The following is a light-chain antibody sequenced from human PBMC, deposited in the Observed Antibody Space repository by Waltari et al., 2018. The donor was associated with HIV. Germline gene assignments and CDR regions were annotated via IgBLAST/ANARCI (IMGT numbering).Light chain of an antibody. CDR2: KIT. CDR1: SSTIGNDN. V-gene: IGLV1-47*01. J-gene: IGLJ1*01. CDR3: VGWDASLSAYV. Sequence: QSVLTQPPSASGTPGQRVTISCSGSSSTIGNDNVYWYQQLPGTTPKLLIYKITQRPSGVPDRFAGSKSGTSAYLAISGLRSEDEADYYCVGWDASLSAYVFGAGTKVTVL.